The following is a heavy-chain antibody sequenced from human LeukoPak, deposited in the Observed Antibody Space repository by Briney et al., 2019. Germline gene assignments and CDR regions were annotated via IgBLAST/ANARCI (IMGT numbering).Heavy chain of an antibody. J-gene: IGHJ3*02. D-gene: IGHD1-1*01. CDR1: GFTFSSYE. CDR2: ISKSRNYI. CDR3: VRDDPGVQQERRLSPFDI. Sequence: NPGGSLRLSCAASGFTFSSYEMNWVRQAPGQGLEWVACISKSRNYIYYADSVKGRFTISRDDAKSSLYLQMDSLRVEDTALYYCVRDDPGVQQERRLSPFDIWGQGTMVTVSS. V-gene: IGHV3-21*04.